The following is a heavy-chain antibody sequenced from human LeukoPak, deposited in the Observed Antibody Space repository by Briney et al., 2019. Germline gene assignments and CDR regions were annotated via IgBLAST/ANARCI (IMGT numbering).Heavy chain of an antibody. CDR2: IYSGGST. Sequence: GGSLRLSCAASGFTVSSNYMSWVHQAPGKGLEWVSVIYSGGSTYYADSVKGRFTISRDNARNTLYLQMNSLRDEDTAMYYCARDTTYGAADIWGQGTVVTVTS. J-gene: IGHJ3*02. CDR3: ARDTTYGAADI. V-gene: IGHV3-53*01. D-gene: IGHD4-17*01. CDR1: GFTVSSNY.